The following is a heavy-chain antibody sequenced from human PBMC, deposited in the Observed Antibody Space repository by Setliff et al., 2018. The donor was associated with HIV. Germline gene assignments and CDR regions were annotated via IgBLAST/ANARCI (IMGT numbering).Heavy chain of an antibody. CDR3: ARGVRGVVNGMDV. CDR2: INYDESSE. V-gene: IGHV3-33*08. J-gene: IGHJ6*02. CDR1: GFNFDDYA. Sequence: GGSLRLSCAASGFNFDDYAMHWVRQVPGKGLEWVAFINYDESSEYYVDSVKGRVTISRDNSKNTLYLQMNSLRAEDTAVYYCARGVRGVVNGMDVWGQGTTVTVSS. D-gene: IGHD3-10*01.